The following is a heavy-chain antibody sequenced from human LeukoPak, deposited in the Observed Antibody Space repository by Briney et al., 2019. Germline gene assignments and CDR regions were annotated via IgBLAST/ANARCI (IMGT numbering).Heavy chain of an antibody. CDR1: GDSVFSNSAA. V-gene: IGHV6-1*01. J-gene: IGHJ6*02. CDR3: ARARYCSGGSCYYGLDV. D-gene: IGHD2-15*01. Sequence: SQTLSLTCVISGDSVFSNSAAWNWIRQSPSRGLEWLGRTYYRSKWFDDYAVSVKSRITISPDTSKNQFSLQLNSVTPEDTAVYYCARARYCSGGSCYYGLDVWGQGTTVTVSS. CDR2: TYYRSKWFD.